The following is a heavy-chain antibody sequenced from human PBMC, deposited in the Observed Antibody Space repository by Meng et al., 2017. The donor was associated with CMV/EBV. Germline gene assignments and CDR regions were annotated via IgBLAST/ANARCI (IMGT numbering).Heavy chain of an antibody. J-gene: IGHJ4*02. CDR3: AKDPIAHAGSYFDS. Sequence: GESLKISCVVSGFTLKTQMMTWVRQAPGKGLEWVAGLGGAGGITLYADSVKGRFTISRDKSKNTLYLEMNGLRADDTALYFCAKDPIAHAGSYFDSWGQGTLVTVSS. V-gene: IGHV3-23*01. CDR1: GFTLKTQM. D-gene: IGHD2-15*01. CDR2: LGGAGGIT.